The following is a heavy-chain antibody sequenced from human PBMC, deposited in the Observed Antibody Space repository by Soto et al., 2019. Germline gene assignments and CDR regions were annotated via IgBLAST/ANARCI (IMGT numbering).Heavy chain of an antibody. J-gene: IGHJ4*02. Sequence: AASVKVSCKASGGTFSSYAISWVRQAPGQGLEWMGGIIPIFGTANYAQKFQGRVTITADKSTSTAYMELSSLRSEDTAVYYCARVRDYYDSSGYLYYFDYWGQGTLVTVSS. D-gene: IGHD3-22*01. CDR3: ARVRDYYDSSGYLYYFDY. V-gene: IGHV1-69*06. CDR2: IIPIFGTA. CDR1: GGTFSSYA.